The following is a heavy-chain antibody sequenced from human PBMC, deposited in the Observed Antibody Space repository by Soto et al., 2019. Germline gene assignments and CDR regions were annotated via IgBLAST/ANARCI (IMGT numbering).Heavy chain of an antibody. V-gene: IGHV4-30-2*01. J-gene: IGHJ3*02. Sequence: SETLSLTCAVSGGTISSGGYSWSWIRQPPGKGLEWIGYIYHSGSTYYNPSLKSRVTISVDRSKNQFSLKLSSVTAADTAVYYCARDLIYYDSSGSPRAFDIWGQGTMVTVSS. CDR2: IYHSGST. D-gene: IGHD3-22*01. CDR1: GGTISSGGYS. CDR3: ARDLIYYDSSGSPRAFDI.